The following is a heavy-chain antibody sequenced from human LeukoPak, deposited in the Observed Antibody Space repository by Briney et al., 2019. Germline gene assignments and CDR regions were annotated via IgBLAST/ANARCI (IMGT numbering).Heavy chain of an antibody. CDR2: TNWNGGST. CDR3: ARGTYSSNSFLHY. V-gene: IGHV3-20*04. CDR1: GFTFDDYG. Sequence: PGGSLRLSCAASGFTFDDYGMSGVRQAPGKGLEWVSGTNWNGGSTGYADSVKGRFTISRDNAENSLYLQMNSLRAEDTALYYCARGTYSSNSFLHYWGEGNLVTVSS. D-gene: IGHD6-13*01. J-gene: IGHJ4*02.